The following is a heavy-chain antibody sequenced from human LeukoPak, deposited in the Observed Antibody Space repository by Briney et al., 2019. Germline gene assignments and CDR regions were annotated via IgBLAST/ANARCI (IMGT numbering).Heavy chain of an antibody. D-gene: IGHD6-6*01. CDR1: GGSISSYY. CDR2: IYTSGST. V-gene: IGHV4-4*09. CDR3: ARGGRDSSSSGVSGYYYYYYMDA. Sequence: SETLSLTCTVSGGSISSYYWSWIRQPPGKGLEWIGYIYTSGSTNYNPSLKSRVTISVDTSKNQFSLKLSSVTAADTAVYYCARGGRDSSSSGVSGYYYYYYMDAWGKGTTVTVSS. J-gene: IGHJ6*03.